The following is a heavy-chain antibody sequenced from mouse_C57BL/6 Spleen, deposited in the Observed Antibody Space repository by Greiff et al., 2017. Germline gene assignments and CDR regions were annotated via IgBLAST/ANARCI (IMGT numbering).Heavy chain of an antibody. CDR2: INPSTGGT. D-gene: IGHD1-1*01. Sequence: VQLQQSGPELVKPGASVKISCKASGYSFTGYYMHWVKQSPEKSLEWIGEINPSTGGTNYNQKFKAKATLTVDKSSSTAYMQLKSLTSEDSAVYYCARSGYYGSSWDFDVWGTGTTVTVSS. CDR1: GYSFTGYY. V-gene: IGHV1-42*01. J-gene: IGHJ1*03. CDR3: ARSGYYGSSWDFDV.